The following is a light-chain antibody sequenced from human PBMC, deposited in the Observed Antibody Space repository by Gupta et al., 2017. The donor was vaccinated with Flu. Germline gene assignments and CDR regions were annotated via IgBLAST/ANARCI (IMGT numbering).Light chain of an antibody. Sequence: EIVLTQSPATLFVPPGERATLSCRASQSVSSNLAWYQQKPGQAPRLLIYGASTRATCIPARFSGSGSGTEFTLTISSLQSEDFAVYYCQQYNNWPPITFGQGTRLEIK. CDR1: QSVSSN. CDR3: QQYNNWPPIT. J-gene: IGKJ5*01. V-gene: IGKV3-15*01. CDR2: GAS.